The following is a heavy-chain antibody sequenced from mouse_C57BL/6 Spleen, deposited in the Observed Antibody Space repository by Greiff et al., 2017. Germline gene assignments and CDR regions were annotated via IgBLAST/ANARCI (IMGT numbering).Heavy chain of an antibody. J-gene: IGHJ3*01. CDR1: GFTFSSYG. Sequence: EVQLQESGGDLVKPGGSLKLSCAASGFTFSSYGMSWVRQTPDKRLEWVATISSGGSYTYYPDSVKGRFTISRDNAKNTLYLQMSSLKSEDTAMYYCARRGYGSSYGWFAYWGQGTLVTVSA. CDR2: ISSGGSYT. D-gene: IGHD1-1*01. CDR3: ARRGYGSSYGWFAY. V-gene: IGHV5-6*01.